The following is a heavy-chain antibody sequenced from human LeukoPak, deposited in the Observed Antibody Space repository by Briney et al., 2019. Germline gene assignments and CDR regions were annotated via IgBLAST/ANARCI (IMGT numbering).Heavy chain of an antibody. CDR3: AKEGAGSSNRYFQH. CDR2: ISGSGSYT. Sequence: GGSLRLSCAASGFTFSTYAMNWVRQAPGKGLELVSVISGSGSYTYYADSVKGRFTISSDNSKNTLYLQMNSLRADDTAVYYCAKEGAGSSNRYFQHWGQGTLVTVSS. J-gene: IGHJ1*01. V-gene: IGHV3-23*01. CDR1: GFTFSTYA. D-gene: IGHD2-15*01.